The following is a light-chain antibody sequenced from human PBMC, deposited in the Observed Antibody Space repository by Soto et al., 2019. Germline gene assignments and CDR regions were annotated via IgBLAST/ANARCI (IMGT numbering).Light chain of an antibody. CDR2: AAS. CDR1: QNIGVY. CDR3: HQTAANPWT. J-gene: IGKJ1*01. V-gene: IGKV1-39*01. Sequence: IQMTQSPSSLSASLGDRVTITFRASQNIGVYLNWYQKKPGKAPELLIHAASSLQSGVPSTFSGSGSGTDFALTISSLQPEDFATYYCHQTAANPWTFAQGTKVDI.